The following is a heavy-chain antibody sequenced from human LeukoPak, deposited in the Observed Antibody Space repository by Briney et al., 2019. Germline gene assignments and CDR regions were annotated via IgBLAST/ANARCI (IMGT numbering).Heavy chain of an antibody. D-gene: IGHD4-23*01. J-gene: IGHJ4*02. V-gene: IGHV3-23*01. CDR3: AKRSDYGDNGNYFDY. CDR2: ISGRDSNT. CDR1: GFTFSSYG. Sequence: PGRSLRLSCAASGFTFSSYGMSWVRQAPGKGLEWVSAISGRDSNTYYADSVEGRFTISRDNSKDTLYLRMNSLSAEDTAVYYCAKRSDYGDNGNYFDYWGQGTPVTVSS.